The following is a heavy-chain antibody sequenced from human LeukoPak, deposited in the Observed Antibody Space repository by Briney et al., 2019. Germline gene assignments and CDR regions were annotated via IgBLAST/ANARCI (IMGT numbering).Heavy chain of an antibody. Sequence: PGGSLRLSCAASGFTFSSYAMHWVRQAPGKGLEWVAVISYDGSNKYYAESVKGRFTISRDNSKNTLYLQMNSLRGEDTAVYYCAKGIALEMATSLHKNWGQGTLVTVSS. J-gene: IGHJ4*02. V-gene: IGHV3-30-3*01. D-gene: IGHD5-24*01. CDR3: AKGIALEMATSLHKN. CDR1: GFTFSSYA. CDR2: ISYDGSNK.